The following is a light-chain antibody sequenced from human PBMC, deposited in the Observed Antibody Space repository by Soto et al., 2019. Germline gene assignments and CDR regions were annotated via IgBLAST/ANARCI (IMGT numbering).Light chain of an antibody. CDR1: QSVSSSY. J-gene: IGKJ4*01. CDR2: GAS. V-gene: IGKV3-20*01. Sequence: EIVLTQSPGTLSLSPGERATLSCRASQSVSSSYLAWYQQKPGQAPRLLIYGASSRATGIPDRFSGSGSGTAFTLTISRLEPEDFAVYYCQQYGSSPALTFGGGTKVELK. CDR3: QQYGSSPALT.